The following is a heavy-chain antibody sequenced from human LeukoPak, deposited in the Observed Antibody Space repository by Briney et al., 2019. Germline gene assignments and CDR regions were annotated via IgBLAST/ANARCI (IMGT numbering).Heavy chain of an antibody. CDR2: INAGNGNT. J-gene: IGHJ3*02. CDR1: GYTFTSYA. Sequence: ASVKVSCKASGYTFTSYAMHWVRQAPGQRLEWMGWINAGNGNTKYSQKFQGRVTITRDTSASTAYMELSSVTTADTAVYYCTRSTNLEAFDIWGQGTMVTVSS. V-gene: IGHV1-3*01. CDR3: TRSTNLEAFDI. D-gene: IGHD2-8*01.